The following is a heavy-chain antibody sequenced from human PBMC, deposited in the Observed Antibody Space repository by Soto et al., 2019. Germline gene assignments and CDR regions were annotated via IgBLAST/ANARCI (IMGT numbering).Heavy chain of an antibody. J-gene: IGHJ6*02. CDR2: ISFDGSET. V-gene: IGHV3-30-3*01. Sequence: QAQLVESGGGVVQPGRSLRLSCAASGFTFSGYAMHWVRQAPGKGLEGVAVISFDGSETYYADSVQGRFTISRDNSKNTLSLQMNSLRAEDTALYYCTRVGRGYSYGNGMDVWGQGTTVTVSS. D-gene: IGHD5-18*01. CDR3: TRVGRGYSYGNGMDV. CDR1: GFTFSGYA.